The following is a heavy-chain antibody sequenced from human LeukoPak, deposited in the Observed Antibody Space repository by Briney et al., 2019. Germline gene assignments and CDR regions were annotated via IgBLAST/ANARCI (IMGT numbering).Heavy chain of an antibody. CDR2: FDPEDGET. CDR1: GYTLTELS. CDR3: ASYYYDSSGYSAAFDI. V-gene: IGHV1-24*01. J-gene: IGHJ3*02. Sequence: ASVKVSCEVSGYTLTELSMHWVRQAPGKGLEWMGGFDPEDGETIYAQKFQGRVTMTEDTSTDTAYMELSSLRSEDTAVYYCASYYYDSSGYSAAFDIWGQGTMVTVSS. D-gene: IGHD3-22*01.